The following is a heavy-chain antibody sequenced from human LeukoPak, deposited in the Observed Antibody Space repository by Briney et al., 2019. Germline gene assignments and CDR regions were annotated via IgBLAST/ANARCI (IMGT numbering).Heavy chain of an antibody. J-gene: IGHJ5*02. CDR3: APRRGGLEDLTFDP. D-gene: IGHD3-10*01. Sequence: GGSLRLSCTASGFTFRSYWMSWVRQAPGKGLEWVANIKQDGSEKYYVDSVKGRFSISRDNAKNSLYLQMNSLRAEDTAVYYCAPRRGGLEDLTFDPWGQGTLVTVSP. V-gene: IGHV3-7*05. CDR2: IKQDGSEK. CDR1: GFTFRSYW.